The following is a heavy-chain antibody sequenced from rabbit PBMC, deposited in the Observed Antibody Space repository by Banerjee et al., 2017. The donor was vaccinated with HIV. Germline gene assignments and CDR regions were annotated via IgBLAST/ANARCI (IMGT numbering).Heavy chain of an antibody. CDR1: GFSFNDNYY. D-gene: IGHD7-1*01. Sequence: QSLEESGGDLVKPGASLTLTCTASGFSFNDNYYMCWVRQAPGKGLEWIACIYAGSSGSTYYASWAKGRFTISKTSSTTVTLQVTSLTAADTATYFCARGGYAGYVYTFFGLWGPGTLVTVS. CDR3: ARGGYAGYVYTFFGL. CDR2: IYAGSSGST. V-gene: IGHV1S40*01. J-gene: IGHJ4*01.